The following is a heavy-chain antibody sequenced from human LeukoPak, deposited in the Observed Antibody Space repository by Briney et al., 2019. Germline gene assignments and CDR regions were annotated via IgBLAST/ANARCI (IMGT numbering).Heavy chain of an antibody. CDR3: ARGAHCSSTSCYKYNWFDP. D-gene: IGHD2-2*01. CDR1: GFTFSNYA. V-gene: IGHV3-30-3*01. Sequence: PGGSLRLSCAASGFTFSNYAMHWVRQAPGKGLEWVAVISYDGGHKYYADSVKGRFTISRDNAKNSLYLQMNSLRAEDTAVYYCARGAHCSSTSCYKYNWFDPWGQGTLVTVSS. J-gene: IGHJ5*02. CDR2: ISYDGGHK.